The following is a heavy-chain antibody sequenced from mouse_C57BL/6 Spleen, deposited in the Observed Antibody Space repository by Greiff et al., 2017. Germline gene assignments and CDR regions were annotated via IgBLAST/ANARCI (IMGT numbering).Heavy chain of an antibody. CDR2: IDPSDSYT. V-gene: IGHV1-69*01. Sequence: QVQLQQPGAELVMPGASVKLSCKASGYTFTSYWMHWVKQRPGQGLEWIGEIDPSDSYTNYNQKFKGKSTLTVDKSSSTAYMQRSSLTSEDSAVYDGARRGDYYDYWGQGTTLTVSS. CDR3: ARRGDYYDY. J-gene: IGHJ2*01. CDR1: GYTFTSYW. D-gene: IGHD1-1*01.